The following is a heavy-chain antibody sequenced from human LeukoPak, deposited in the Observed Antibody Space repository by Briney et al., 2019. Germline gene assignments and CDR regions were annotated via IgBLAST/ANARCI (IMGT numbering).Heavy chain of an antibody. CDR2: ISGYNGNT. CDR3: ARDLGVGGYCYADY. Sequence: GASVKVSCKASGYTFTSYGISWVRQAPGQGLEWMGWISGYNGNTNYAQKLQGRVTMTTDTSTSTAYMELRSLKSDDTAVYYCARDLGVGGYCYADYWGQGTLVTVSS. CDR1: GYTFTSYG. V-gene: IGHV1-18*01. J-gene: IGHJ4*02. D-gene: IGHD5-18*01.